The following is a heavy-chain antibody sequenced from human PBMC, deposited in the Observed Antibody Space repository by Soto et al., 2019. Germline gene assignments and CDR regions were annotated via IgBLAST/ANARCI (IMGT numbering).Heavy chain of an antibody. D-gene: IGHD3-3*01. CDR2: IYYSGST. J-gene: IGHJ5*02. CDR3: ARVASNDFWSGYYGYWFDP. Sequence: PSETLSLTCTVSGGSISSYYWSWIRQPPGKGLEWIGYIYYSGSTNYNPSLKSRVTISVDTSKNQFSLKLSSVTAADTAVYYCARVASNDFWSGYYGYWFDPWGQGTLVTVSS. V-gene: IGHV4-59*01. CDR1: GGSISSYY.